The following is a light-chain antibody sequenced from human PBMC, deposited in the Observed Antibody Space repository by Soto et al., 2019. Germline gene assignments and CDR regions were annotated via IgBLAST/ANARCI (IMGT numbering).Light chain of an antibody. V-gene: IGLV7-46*01. CDR1: TGAVTSGHY. CDR3: LLSYSGAQAV. CDR2: DTS. Sequence: QAVVTQEPSLTVSPGGTVTLTCGSSTGAVTSGHYPYWFQQKPGQAPRTLIYDTSNKHSWTPARFSGSLLGGKAALTLSGAQPEDEAEYYCLLSYSGAQAVFGGGTKLPVL. J-gene: IGLJ2*01.